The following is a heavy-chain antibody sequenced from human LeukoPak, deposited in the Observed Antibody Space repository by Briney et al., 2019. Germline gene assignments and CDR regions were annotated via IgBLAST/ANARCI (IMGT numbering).Heavy chain of an antibody. Sequence: PSETLSLTCTVSGGSISNYYWSWIRLPPGKGLEWIGYIYFRGSTNYNPSLKSRVTISVDTSKNQFSLRLSSVTAADTAVYYCARAGGEKDYYMDVWGKGTTVTVSS. D-gene: IGHD2-21*01. CDR1: GGSISNYY. CDR3: ARAGGEKDYYMDV. V-gene: IGHV4-59*01. CDR2: IYFRGST. J-gene: IGHJ6*03.